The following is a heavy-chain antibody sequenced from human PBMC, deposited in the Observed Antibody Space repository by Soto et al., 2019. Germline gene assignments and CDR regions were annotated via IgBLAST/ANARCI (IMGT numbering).Heavy chain of an antibody. CDR3: ARGSSQLDYYYYGMDV. V-gene: IGHV1-69*13. CDR1: GGTFSSYA. J-gene: IGHJ6*02. D-gene: IGHD2-2*01. Sequence: GASVKVSCKASGGTFSSYAISWVRQAPGQGLEWMGGIIPIFGTANYAQKFQGRVTITADESTSTAYMELSSLRSEDTAVYYCARGSSQLDYYYYGMDVWGQGTTATVSS. CDR2: IIPIFGTA.